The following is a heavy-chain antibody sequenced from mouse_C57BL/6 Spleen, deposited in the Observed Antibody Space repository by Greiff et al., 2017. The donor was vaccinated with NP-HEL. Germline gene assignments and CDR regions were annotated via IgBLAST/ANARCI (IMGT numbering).Heavy chain of an antibody. D-gene: IGHD1-1*01. Sequence: EVKVVESGEGLVKPGGSLKLSCAASGFTFSSYAMSWVRQTPEKRLEWVAYISSGGDYIYYADTVKGRFTISRDNARNTLYLQMSSLKSEDTAMYYCTRVTTVAPFDYWGQGTTLTVSS. CDR2: ISSGGDYI. CDR3: TRVTTVAPFDY. V-gene: IGHV5-9-1*02. J-gene: IGHJ2*01. CDR1: GFTFSSYA.